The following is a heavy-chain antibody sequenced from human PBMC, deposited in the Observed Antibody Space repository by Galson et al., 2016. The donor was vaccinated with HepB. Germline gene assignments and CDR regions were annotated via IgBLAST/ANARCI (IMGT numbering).Heavy chain of an antibody. D-gene: IGHD3-3*01. CDR3: ARGPRGRSHAFDI. V-gene: IGHV4-4*02. CDR1: GDSISNSNW. J-gene: IGHJ3*02. Sequence: LSLTFAVSGDSISNSNWWSWVRQPPGKGLEWIGEIYHSGNTNYNPSLKSRGTISVDKSKNQFSLMLTSVTAADTAVYYCARGPRGRSHAFDIWGQGTMVTVSS. CDR2: IYHSGNT.